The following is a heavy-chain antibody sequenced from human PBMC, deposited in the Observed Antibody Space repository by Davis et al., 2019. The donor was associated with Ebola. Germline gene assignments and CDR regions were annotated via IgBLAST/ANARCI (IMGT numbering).Heavy chain of an antibody. V-gene: IGHV1-18*04. Sequence: AASVKVSCKASGYTFTSYGISWVRQAPGQELEWMGWITAYNGNTEYAQKLQGRVTMTTDTSTSTVYMELMSLRSDDTAVYYCARDRRSGGWYESIDYWGQGTLVTVSS. D-gene: IGHD6-19*01. CDR3: ARDRRSGGWYESIDY. J-gene: IGHJ4*02. CDR2: ITAYNGNT. CDR1: GYTFTSYG.